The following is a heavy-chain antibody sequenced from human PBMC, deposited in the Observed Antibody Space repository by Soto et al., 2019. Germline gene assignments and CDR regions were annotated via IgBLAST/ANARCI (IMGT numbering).Heavy chain of an antibody. D-gene: IGHD2-15*01. V-gene: IGHV4-31*03. Sequence: SETLSLTCTVSGGSISSGGYYWSWIRQHPGKGLEWIGYIYYSGSTYYNPSLKSRVTISVDTSKNQFSLKLSSVTAADTAVYYCARTSCSGGSCYKIDYWGQGTLVTVSS. CDR3: ARTSCSGGSCYKIDY. CDR1: GGSISSGGYY. J-gene: IGHJ4*02. CDR2: IYYSGST.